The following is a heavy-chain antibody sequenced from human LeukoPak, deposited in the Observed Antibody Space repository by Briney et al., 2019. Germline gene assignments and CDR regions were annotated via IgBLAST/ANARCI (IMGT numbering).Heavy chain of an antibody. V-gene: IGHV4-59*08. J-gene: IGHJ4*02. CDR3: AGFGWYYYGSGSYYIDY. Sequence: SETLSLTCTVSGGSISSYFWSWIRQPPGKGLEWIGYIYDSGSTNYNLSLKSRVTISVDTSKNQFSLKLSSVTAADTAVYYCAGFGWYYYGSGSYYIDYWGQGTLVTVSS. D-gene: IGHD3-10*01. CDR2: IYDSGST. CDR1: GGSISSYF.